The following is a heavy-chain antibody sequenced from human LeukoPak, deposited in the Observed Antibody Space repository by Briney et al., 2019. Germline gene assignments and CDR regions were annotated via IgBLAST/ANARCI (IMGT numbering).Heavy chain of an antibody. J-gene: IGHJ4*02. CDR2: IYYSGST. Sequence: PSETLSLTCTVSGGSISSSSYYWGWIRQPPGKGLEWIGSIYYSGSTYYNPSLKSRVTTSVDTSKNQFSLKLSSVTAADTAVYYCVQGDPAAGIWIDYWGQGTPVTVSS. CDR1: GGSISSSSYY. CDR3: VQGDPAAGIWIDY. V-gene: IGHV4-39*01. D-gene: IGHD6-13*01.